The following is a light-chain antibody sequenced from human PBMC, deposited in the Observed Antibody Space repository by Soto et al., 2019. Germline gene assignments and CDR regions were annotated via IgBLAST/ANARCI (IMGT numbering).Light chain of an antibody. CDR2: GAS. CDR3: QQYNNWPFFT. J-gene: IGKJ3*01. CDR1: QSVSSN. Sequence: QSSATLSVTQGERATLSCRASQSVSSNLAWYQQKPGQAPRLLIYGASTRATGIPARFSGSGSGTGFTLTISSLQSEDFAVYYCQQYNNWPFFTFGPGTKVDIK. V-gene: IGKV3-15*01.